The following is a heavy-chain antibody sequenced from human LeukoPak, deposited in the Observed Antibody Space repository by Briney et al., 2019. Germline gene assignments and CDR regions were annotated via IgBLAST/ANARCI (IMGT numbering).Heavy chain of an antibody. D-gene: IGHD6-13*01. Sequence: PSETLSLTCTVSGGSISSSSYYWGWIRQPPGKGLEWIGSIYYSGSTYYNPSLKSRVTISVDTSKNQFSLKLSSVTAADTAVYYCARLPGRYSSPGFDYWGQGTLVTVSS. V-gene: IGHV4-39*01. CDR2: IYYSGST. CDR3: ARLPGRYSSPGFDY. J-gene: IGHJ4*02. CDR1: GGSISSSSYY.